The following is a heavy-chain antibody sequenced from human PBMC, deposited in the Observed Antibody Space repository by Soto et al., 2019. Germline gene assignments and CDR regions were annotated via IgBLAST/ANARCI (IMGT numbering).Heavy chain of an antibody. V-gene: IGHV4-34*01. D-gene: IGHD3-16*02. J-gene: IGHJ5*02. CDR2: INHSGGT. Sequence: PSETLSLTCAVYGGSFSGYYWSWIRQPPGKGLEWIGEINHSGGTNYNPSLKSRVTISVDTSKNQFSLKLSSATAADTAVYYCARGRNYDYLWGSYRYNVDAQTSYKWFDPWGQGTLVTVSS. CDR3: ARGRNYDYLWGSYRYNVDAQTSYKWFDP. CDR1: GGSFSGYY.